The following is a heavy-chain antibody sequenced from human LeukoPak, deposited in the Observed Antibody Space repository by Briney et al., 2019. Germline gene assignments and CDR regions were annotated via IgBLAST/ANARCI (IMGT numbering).Heavy chain of an antibody. J-gene: IGHJ6*02. CDR2: IWYDGSNK. CDR1: GFTFSSYG. Sequence: GGSLRLSCAASGFTFSSYGMHWVRQAPGKGLEWVAVIWYDGSNKYYADSVKGRSTISRDNSKNTLYLQMNSLRAEDTAVYYCARALYCSSTSCYISYYYYGMDVWGQGTTVTVSS. V-gene: IGHV3-33*01. CDR3: ARALYCSSTSCYISYYYYGMDV. D-gene: IGHD2-2*02.